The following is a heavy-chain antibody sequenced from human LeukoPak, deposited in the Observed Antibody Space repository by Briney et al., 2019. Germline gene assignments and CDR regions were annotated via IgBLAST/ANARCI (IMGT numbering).Heavy chain of an antibody. D-gene: IGHD3-9*01. CDR1: GGSYSGYY. J-gene: IGHJ4*02. V-gene: IGHV4-34*01. CDR3: GGVGILAGYQY. Sequence: PSETLSLTCAVYGGSYSGYYWSWIRQPPGKGLEWIGEINHSGSTNYNPSLKSRVTISVDTSKNQFSLELSAVTAADTAVYYCGGVGILAGYQYWGQGTLVTVSS. CDR2: INHSGST.